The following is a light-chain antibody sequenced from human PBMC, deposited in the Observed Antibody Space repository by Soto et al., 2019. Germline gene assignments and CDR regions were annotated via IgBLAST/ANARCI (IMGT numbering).Light chain of an antibody. CDR1: RSNIGSAI. V-gene: IGLV1-47*01. J-gene: IGLJ1*01. Sequence: QSVLTQPPSLSGTPGQTVTISCIGSRSNIGSAIVHWYQQIPGTAPQLLIYRNNQRHSGVPDRFSGSKSGTSASLAISRLRSEDEPDYYCANWDDSLNLLYVFGAGTTVTVL. CDR3: ANWDDSLNLLYV. CDR2: RNN.